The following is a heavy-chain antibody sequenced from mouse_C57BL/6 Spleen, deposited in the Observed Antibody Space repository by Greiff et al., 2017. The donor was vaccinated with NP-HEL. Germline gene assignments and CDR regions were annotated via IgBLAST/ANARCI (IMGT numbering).Heavy chain of an antibody. CDR1: GYTFTSYW. Sequence: QVQLQQPGAELVRPGSSVKLSCKASGYTFTSYWMHWVKQRPIQGLEWIGNIDPSDSETHYNQKFKDKATLTVDKSSSTAYMQLSSLTSEDSAVYYCARGRAGYDGLFAYWGQGTLVTVSA. J-gene: IGHJ3*01. D-gene: IGHD2-14*01. CDR3: ARGRAGYDGLFAY. V-gene: IGHV1-52*01. CDR2: IDPSDSET.